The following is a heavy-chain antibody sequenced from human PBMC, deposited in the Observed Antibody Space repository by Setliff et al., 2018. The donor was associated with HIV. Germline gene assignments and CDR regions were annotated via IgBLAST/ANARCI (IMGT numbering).Heavy chain of an antibody. D-gene: IGHD4-4*01. V-gene: IGHV1-8*02. CDR3: AREHDYSNYRRLDS. Sequence: ASVKVSCKASGYTFTSFDISWVRQATGQGLEWLGWVNPNSGNTGYAQKFQGRITMTRDTSISTAYMELSGLISEDAAVYYCAREHDYSNYRRLDSWGQGILVTVSS. J-gene: IGHJ4*02. CDR1: GYTFTSFD. CDR2: VNPNSGNT.